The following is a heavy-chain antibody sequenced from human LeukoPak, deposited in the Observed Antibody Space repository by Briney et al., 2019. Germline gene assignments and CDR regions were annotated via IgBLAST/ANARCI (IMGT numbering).Heavy chain of an antibody. CDR3: ARTGRPYYYDSRHPCDY. J-gene: IGHJ4*02. V-gene: IGHV4-61*01. Sequence: PSETLSLTCTVSGGSFSSGSYYWSWIRQPPGKGLEWIGYINYSGSTNYNPSLKSRVTISVDTSKNQFSLKLSSVTAADTAVYYCARTGRPYYYDSRHPCDYWGQGTLVSVSS. CDR2: INYSGST. CDR1: GGSFSSGSYY. D-gene: IGHD3-22*01.